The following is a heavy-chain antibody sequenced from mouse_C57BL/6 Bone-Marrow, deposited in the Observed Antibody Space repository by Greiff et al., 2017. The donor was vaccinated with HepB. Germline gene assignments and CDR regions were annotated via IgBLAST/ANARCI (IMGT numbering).Heavy chain of an antibody. CDR1: GYSITSGYY. CDR2: ISYDGSN. V-gene: IGHV3-6*01. CDR3: AKTKVHYAMDY. D-gene: IGHD2-14*01. J-gene: IGHJ4*01. Sequence: VQLKESGPGLVKPSQSLSLTSSVTGYSITSGYYWNWIRQFPGNKLEWMGYISYDGSNNYNPSLKNRISITRDTSKNQFFLKLNSVTTEDTATYYCAKTKVHYAMDYWGQGTSVTVSS.